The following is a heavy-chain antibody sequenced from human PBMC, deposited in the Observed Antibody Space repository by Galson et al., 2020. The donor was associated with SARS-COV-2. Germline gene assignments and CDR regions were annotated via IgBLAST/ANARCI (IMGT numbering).Heavy chain of an antibody. J-gene: IGHJ4*02. Sequence: SETLSLTCTVSGGPISSRSYYWTWIRQPAGQGLEWIGRIYTSGRTNYNPSLQSRVAMSVDTSENQFSLKLNSTIAADTAVYYCARVSSGGHLDYWGQGTLVTVSS. CDR2: IYTSGRT. CDR3: ARVSSGGHLDY. D-gene: IGHD3-10*01. V-gene: IGHV4-61*02. CDR1: GGPISSRSYY.